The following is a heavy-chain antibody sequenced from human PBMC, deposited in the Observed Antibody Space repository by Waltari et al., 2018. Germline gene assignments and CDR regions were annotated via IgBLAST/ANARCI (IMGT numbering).Heavy chain of an antibody. Sequence: EVHLVESGGGLVQPGGSLRLACAFPGFTFSDYWMHWVRQAPGKGLVWVSRINNDGRSTSYADSMKGRFTVSRDNAKNTLYLQMNSLTVDDTAVYYCAKDQWFGAWGQGTLVTVSS. CDR1: GFTFSDYW. J-gene: IGHJ5*02. V-gene: IGHV3-74*01. CDR3: AKDQWFGA. CDR2: INNDGRST.